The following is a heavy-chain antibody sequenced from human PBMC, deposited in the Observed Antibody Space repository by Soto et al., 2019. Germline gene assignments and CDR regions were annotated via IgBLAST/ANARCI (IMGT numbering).Heavy chain of an antibody. CDR3: ARDSGSGDPLGY. CDR2: IIPIFGTA. Sequence: GASVKVSCKASGGTFSSYAISWVRQAPGQGLEWMGGIIPIFGTANYAQKFQGRVTITADKSTSTAYMELSSLRSEDTAVYYCARDSGSGDPLGYWGQGTLVTVSS. J-gene: IGHJ4*02. V-gene: IGHV1-69*06. D-gene: IGHD2-15*01. CDR1: GGTFSSYA.